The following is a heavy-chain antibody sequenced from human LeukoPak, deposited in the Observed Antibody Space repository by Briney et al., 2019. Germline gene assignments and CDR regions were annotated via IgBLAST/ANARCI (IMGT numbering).Heavy chain of an antibody. J-gene: IGHJ4*02. V-gene: IGHV3-33*01. CDR2: IWYDGSNK. Sequence: PGRSLRLSCAASGFTFNNYGMHWVRQAPGKGLEWVAVIWYDGSNKYYADSVKGRFTISRDNPKNTLYLQMNSLRAEDTAVYYCATHCSNTSCYMYWGQGTLVTVSS. CDR3: ATHCSNTSCYMY. CDR1: GFTFNNYG. D-gene: IGHD2-2*02.